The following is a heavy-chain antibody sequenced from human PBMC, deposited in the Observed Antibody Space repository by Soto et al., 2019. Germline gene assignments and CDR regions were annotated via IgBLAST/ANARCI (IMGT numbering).Heavy chain of an antibody. V-gene: IGHV3-21*01. CDR3: SRDHYESRGNAFDI. D-gene: IGHD3-22*01. CDR2: ISSSSSYI. J-gene: IGHJ3*02. CDR1: GFTFSSYS. Sequence: GGSLRLSCAASGFTFSSYSVNWVRQAPGKGLEWVSSISSSSSYIYYADSVKGRFTISRDNAKNSLYLQMNSLRAEDTAVYYCSRDHYESRGNAFDIRGQGAIVTLS.